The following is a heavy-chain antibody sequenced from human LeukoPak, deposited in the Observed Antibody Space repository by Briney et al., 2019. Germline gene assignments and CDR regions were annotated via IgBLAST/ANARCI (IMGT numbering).Heavy chain of an antibody. CDR1: GFPFSSYA. CDR3: ARGTHIVVVVDYGMDV. Sequence: GGSLRLSFAASGFPFSSYAMHWVRPAPGKGLEWVAVISYDGSNKYYADSVKGRFTISRDNSKNTLYLQMNSLRAEDTAVYYCARGTHIVVVVDYGMDVWGQGTTVTVSS. V-gene: IGHV3-30-3*01. J-gene: IGHJ6*02. D-gene: IGHD2-15*01. CDR2: ISYDGSNK.